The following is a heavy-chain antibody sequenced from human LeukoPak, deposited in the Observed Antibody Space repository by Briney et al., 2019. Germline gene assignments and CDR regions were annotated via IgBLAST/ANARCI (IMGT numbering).Heavy chain of an antibody. CDR2: ISSSSSYI. CDR3: ARGTWLQWDLDY. CDR1: GFTFSSYS. D-gene: IGHD5-24*01. Sequence: GGSLRLSCAASGFTFSSYSMNWVRQAPGKGLEWVSSISSSSSYIYYADSVKGRFTISRDNAKNSLYLQMNSLRAEDTAVYYCARGTWLQWDLDYWGQGTLVTVSS. J-gene: IGHJ4*02. V-gene: IGHV3-21*04.